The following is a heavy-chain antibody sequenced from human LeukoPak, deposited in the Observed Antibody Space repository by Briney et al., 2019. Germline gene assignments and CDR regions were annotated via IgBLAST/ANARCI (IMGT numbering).Heavy chain of an antibody. CDR3: ARDGRYCSSTSCYENWFDP. CDR2: ISSSSSYI. V-gene: IGHV3-21*01. CDR1: GFTFSSYS. J-gene: IGHJ5*02. Sequence: GGSLRLSCAASGFTFSSYSMNWVRQAPGKGLEWVSSISSSSSYIYYADSVKGRFTISRDNAKNSLYLQMNSLRAEDTAVYYCARDGRYCSSTSCYENWFDPWGQGTLVTVSS. D-gene: IGHD2-2*01.